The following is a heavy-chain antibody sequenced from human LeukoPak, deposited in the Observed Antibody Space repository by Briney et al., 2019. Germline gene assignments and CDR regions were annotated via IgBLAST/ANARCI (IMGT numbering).Heavy chain of an antibody. CDR1: GFTFSDYN. Sequence: GGSLRLSCAASGFTFSDYNMSWIRQAPGKGLEWVSYISSSSSYTNYADSVKGRFTISRDNAKNSLYLQMNSLRAEDTAVYYCARVVEMATIHFLTLRHYNWFDPWGQGTLVTVSS. CDR3: ARVVEMATIHFLTLRHYNWFDP. J-gene: IGHJ5*02. D-gene: IGHD5-24*01. V-gene: IGHV3-11*05. CDR2: ISSSSSYT.